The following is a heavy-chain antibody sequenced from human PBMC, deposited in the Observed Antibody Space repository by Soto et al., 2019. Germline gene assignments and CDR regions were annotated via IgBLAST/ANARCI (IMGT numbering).Heavy chain of an antibody. Sequence: QVQLQQWGAGLLKPSETLSLTCAVYGGSFSGYYWSWFRQPPGKGLEWIGEINHSGSTNYNPSLKSRVTISVDTSKNQFSLKLSSVTAADTAVYYCAREGFSSSWYRSAFDIWGQGTMVTVSS. V-gene: IGHV4-34*01. CDR1: GGSFSGYY. J-gene: IGHJ3*02. CDR3: AREGFSSSWYRSAFDI. D-gene: IGHD6-13*01. CDR2: INHSGST.